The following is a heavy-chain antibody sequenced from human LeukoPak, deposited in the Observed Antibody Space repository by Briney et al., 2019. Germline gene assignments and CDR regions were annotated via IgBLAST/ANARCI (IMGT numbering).Heavy chain of an antibody. CDR1: GYSFTSNY. CDR3: AREQEAFDY. Sequence: EASVKVSCKASGYSFTSNYIHWVRQAPGQGLEWMGMIYPRDGSTSYAQKFQGRVTVTRDTSTSTVHMELSGLRSEDTAVYYCAREQEAFDYWGQGTLVTVSS. CDR2: IYPRDGST. V-gene: IGHV1-46*01. J-gene: IGHJ4*02.